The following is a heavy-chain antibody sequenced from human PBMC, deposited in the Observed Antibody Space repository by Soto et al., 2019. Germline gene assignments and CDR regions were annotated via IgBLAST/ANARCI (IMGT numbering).Heavy chain of an antibody. D-gene: IGHD2-15*01. Sequence: QVQLVESGGGVVQPGRSLRLSCAASGFTFSSYGMHWVRQAPGKGLEWVAVIWYDGSNKYYADSVKGRFTISRDNSKNTLYLQMNSLRAEDTAVYYCARYGGNLPFDYWGQGTLVTVSS. CDR3: ARYGGNLPFDY. J-gene: IGHJ4*02. CDR2: IWYDGSNK. V-gene: IGHV3-33*01. CDR1: GFTFSSYG.